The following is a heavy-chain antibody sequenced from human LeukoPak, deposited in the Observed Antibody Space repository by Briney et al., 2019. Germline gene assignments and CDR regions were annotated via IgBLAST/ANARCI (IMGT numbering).Heavy chain of an antibody. D-gene: IGHD3-10*01. CDR3: ARMGVTMVRGVNWFDP. J-gene: IGHJ5*02. CDR2: ISAYNGNT. Sequence: ASVKVSCKASGYTFTSYGISWVRQAPGQGLEWMGWISAYNGNTNYAQKLQGRVTMTTDTSTSTAYMELRSLRSDDTAVYYCARMGVTMVRGVNWFDPWGQGTLVTVSS. CDR1: GYTFTSYG. V-gene: IGHV1-18*01.